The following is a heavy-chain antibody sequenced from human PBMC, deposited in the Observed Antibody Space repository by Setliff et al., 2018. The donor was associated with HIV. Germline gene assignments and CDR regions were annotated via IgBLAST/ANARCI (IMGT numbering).Heavy chain of an antibody. CDR3: ANWAPKYMDV. CDR1: GGSIRSRSYY. Sequence: SETLSPTCTVSGGSIRSRSYYWAWIRQPPGKGLEWTGSIYYSGNTYYNPSLQIRVTISIDKSKNQFSLELTAVTAADTAVYYCANWAPKYMDVWGKGTTVTVSS. CDR2: IYYSGNT. D-gene: IGHD3-16*01. J-gene: IGHJ6*03. V-gene: IGHV4-39*07.